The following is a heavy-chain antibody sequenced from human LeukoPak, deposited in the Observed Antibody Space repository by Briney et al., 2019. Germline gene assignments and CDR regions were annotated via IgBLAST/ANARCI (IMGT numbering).Heavy chain of an antibody. CDR3: AREGYYDSSGYYLFYYYYGMDV. V-gene: IGHV1-46*01. CDR1: GYTFTSYY. D-gene: IGHD3-22*01. Sequence: GASVKVSCKASGYTFTSYYMHWVRQAPGQGLEWMGIINPSGGSTSYAQKFQGRVTITRDTSASTAYMELSSLRSEDTAVYYCAREGYYDSSGYYLFYYYYGMDVWGQGTTVTVSS. J-gene: IGHJ6*02. CDR2: INPSGGST.